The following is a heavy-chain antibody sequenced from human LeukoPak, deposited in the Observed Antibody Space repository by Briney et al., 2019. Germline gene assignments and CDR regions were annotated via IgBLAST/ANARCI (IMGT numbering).Heavy chain of an antibody. D-gene: IGHD3-10*01. Sequence: PSETLSLTCAVYGGSFSGYYWSWIRQPPGKGLEWIGEINHSGSTNYNPSLKSRVTISVDTSKNQFSLKLSSVTAADTAVYYCATTVKYYYGSGSYRGAGGYYYYMDVWGKGTTVTISS. CDR3: ATTVKYYYGSGSYRGAGGYYYYMDV. V-gene: IGHV4-34*01. J-gene: IGHJ6*03. CDR1: GGSFSGYY. CDR2: INHSGST.